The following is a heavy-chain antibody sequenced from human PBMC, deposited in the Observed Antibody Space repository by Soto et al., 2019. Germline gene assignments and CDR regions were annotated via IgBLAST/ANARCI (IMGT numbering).Heavy chain of an antibody. J-gene: IGHJ3*02. CDR3: ASTVCGRYSAIDI. Sequence: PSETLSLTCTVSGASISSSSYYWGWIRQPPGKGLEWIGSINYSGSTYHNPSLKSRVPISVDTSKNQFSLKLSSVTAADTAVYYCASTVCGRYSAIDIWGQGTMVTVSS. CDR2: INYSGST. V-gene: IGHV4-39*01. D-gene: IGHD3-10*01. CDR1: GASISSSSYY.